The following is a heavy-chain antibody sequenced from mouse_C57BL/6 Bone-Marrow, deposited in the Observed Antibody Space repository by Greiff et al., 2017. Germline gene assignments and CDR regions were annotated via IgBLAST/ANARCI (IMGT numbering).Heavy chain of an antibody. J-gene: IGHJ1*03. Sequence: QVQLQQPGAELVKPGASVKLSCKASGYTFTSYWMHWVKQRPGQGLEWIGMIHPNSGSTNYNEKFKSKATLTVDKSSSTAYMQLSSLTSEDSAVYYCARGITTVPSYWYFDVWGTGTTVTVSS. CDR3: ARGITTVPSYWYFDV. D-gene: IGHD1-1*01. V-gene: IGHV1-64*01. CDR2: IHPNSGST. CDR1: GYTFTSYW.